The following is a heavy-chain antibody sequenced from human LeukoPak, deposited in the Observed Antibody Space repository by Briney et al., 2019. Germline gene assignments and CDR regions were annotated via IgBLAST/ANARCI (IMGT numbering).Heavy chain of an antibody. CDR2: MNPNSGNT. CDR3: AREGKYYYDSSGYLGYYYYYMDV. CDR1: GYTFTSYD. D-gene: IGHD3-22*01. V-gene: IGHV1-8*01. J-gene: IGHJ6*03. Sequence: ASVTVSCEASGYTFTSYDINWVRQAAGQGLEWMGWMNPNSGNTGYAQKFQGRVTMPRNTSISTAYMELSSLRSEDTAVYYCAREGKYYYDSSGYLGYYYYYMDVWRKKTTLTISS.